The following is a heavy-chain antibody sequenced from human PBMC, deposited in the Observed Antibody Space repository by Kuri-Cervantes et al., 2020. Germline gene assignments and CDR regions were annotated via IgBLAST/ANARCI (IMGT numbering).Heavy chain of an antibody. Sequence: SVKVSCKASGGTFSGYAISWVRQAPGQGLEWMGGVIPIFGTANYAQKFQGRVTITADESTSTAYMELSSLRSEDTAVYYCASPKGYCSSTSCFYFDYWGQGTLVTVSS. CDR3: ASPKGYCSSTSCFYFDY. D-gene: IGHD2-2*01. CDR1: GGTFSGYA. V-gene: IGHV1-69*13. CDR2: VIPIFGTA. J-gene: IGHJ4*02.